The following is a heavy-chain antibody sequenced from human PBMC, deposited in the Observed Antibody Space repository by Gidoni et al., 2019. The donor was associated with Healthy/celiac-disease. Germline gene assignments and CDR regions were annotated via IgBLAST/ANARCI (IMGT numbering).Heavy chain of an antibody. J-gene: IGHJ4*02. CDR3: ASQGHWGNYEFDY. Sequence: VQLVESGGGVVRPGGSLRLSCAASGYTCDDYGMRWVRQAPGKGLEWFYGINWNGGSTGYADSVKGRFTISRDNAKNSLYLQMNSLRAEDTALYYCASQGHWGNYEFDYWGQGTLVTVSS. CDR2: INWNGGST. D-gene: IGHD3-22*01. V-gene: IGHV3-20*04. CDR1: GYTCDDYG.